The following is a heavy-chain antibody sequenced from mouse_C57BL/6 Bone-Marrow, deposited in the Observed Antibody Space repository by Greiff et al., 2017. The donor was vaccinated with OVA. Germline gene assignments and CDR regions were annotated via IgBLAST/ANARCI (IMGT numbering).Heavy chain of an antibody. CDR1: GYTFTSYW. Sequence: VQLQQPGAELVKPGASVKMSCKASGYTFTSYWITWVKQRPGQGLEWIGDIYPGSGSTNYNEKFKSKATLTVDTSSSTAYMQLSSLTSEDSAVYYCARVGYYGAWFAYWGQGTLVTVSA. D-gene: IGHD2-3*01. CDR3: ARVGYYGAWFAY. V-gene: IGHV1-55*01. J-gene: IGHJ3*01. CDR2: IYPGSGST.